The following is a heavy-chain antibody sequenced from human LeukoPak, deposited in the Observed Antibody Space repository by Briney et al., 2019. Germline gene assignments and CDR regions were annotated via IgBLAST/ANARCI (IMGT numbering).Heavy chain of an antibody. D-gene: IGHD5-18*01. CDR3: ARGRVSQDSYGYRSFNFDY. V-gene: IGHV1-2*02. CDR2: INPNSGGT. Sequence: ASVKVSCKASGYTFTGYYTHWVRQAPGQGLEWMGWINPNSGGTNYAQKFQGRVTMTRDTSISTAYMELSRLRSDDTAVYYCARGRVSQDSYGYRSFNFDYWGQGTLVTVSS. J-gene: IGHJ4*02. CDR1: GYTFTGYY.